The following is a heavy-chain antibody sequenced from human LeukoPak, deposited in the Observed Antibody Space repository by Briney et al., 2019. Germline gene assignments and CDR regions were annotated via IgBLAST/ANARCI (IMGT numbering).Heavy chain of an antibody. CDR2: IIPIFGTA. CDR1: GYTFTGYY. V-gene: IGHV1-69*13. CDR3: ASHPDMDV. D-gene: IGHD1-14*01. Sequence: SVKVSCKASGYTFTGYYMHWVRQAPGQGLEWMGEIIPIFGTANYAQKFQGRVTITADESTSTAYMELSSLRSEDTAVYYCASHPDMDVWGQGTTVTVSS. J-gene: IGHJ6*02.